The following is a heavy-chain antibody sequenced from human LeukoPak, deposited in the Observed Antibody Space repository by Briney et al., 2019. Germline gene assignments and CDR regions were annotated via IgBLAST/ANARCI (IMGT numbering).Heavy chain of an antibody. Sequence: SETLSLTCTVSGGSISSSRYYWGWIRQPPGKGLEWIGSFYYSGSTYYNPSLKSRVTISVDTSKNQFSLKVSSVTAAGTAVYYCATPAPGIREAPLDYWGQGTLVTVSS. CDR3: ATPAPGIREAPLDY. CDR2: FYYSGST. V-gene: IGHV4-39*01. J-gene: IGHJ4*02. CDR1: GGSISSSRYY. D-gene: IGHD2/OR15-2a*01.